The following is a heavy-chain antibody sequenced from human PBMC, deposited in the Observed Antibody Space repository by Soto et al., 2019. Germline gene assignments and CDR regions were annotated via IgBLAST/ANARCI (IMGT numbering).Heavy chain of an antibody. CDR3: ARARSGTSAIDY. Sequence: PSETLSLTCTVSGGSISSGGYYWSWIRQHPGKGLEWIGYIYYSGSTYYNPSLKSRVTISVDTSKNQFSLKLSSVTAADTAVYYCARARSGTSAIDYWGQGTLVTVSS. V-gene: IGHV4-31*03. J-gene: IGHJ4*02. D-gene: IGHD1-1*01. CDR2: IYYSGST. CDR1: GGSISSGGYY.